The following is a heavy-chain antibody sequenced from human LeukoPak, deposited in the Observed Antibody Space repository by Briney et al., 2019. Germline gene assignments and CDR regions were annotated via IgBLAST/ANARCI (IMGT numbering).Heavy chain of an antibody. D-gene: IGHD3-22*01. V-gene: IGHV3-30*04. J-gene: IGHJ4*02. Sequence: GGSLRLSCAASGFTFSSYAMHWVRQAPGKGLEWVAVISYDGSNKYYADSVKGRFTISGDNSKNTLYLQMNSLRAEDTAVYYCARPRDYYDSSGCPDYWGQGTLVTVSS. CDR3: ARPRDYYDSSGCPDY. CDR1: GFTFSSYA. CDR2: ISYDGSNK.